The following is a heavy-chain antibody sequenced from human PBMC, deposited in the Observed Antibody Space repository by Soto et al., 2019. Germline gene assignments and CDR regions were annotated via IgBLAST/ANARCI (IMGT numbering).Heavy chain of an antibody. Sequence: SETLSLTCAVYGGSFSGYYWSWIRQPPGKGLEWIGEINHSGSTNYNPSLKSRVTISVDTSKNQFSLKLSSVTAADTAVYYCARGPDIVVVVAATRAFDIWGQGTMVTVSS. D-gene: IGHD2-15*01. CDR3: ARGPDIVVVVAATRAFDI. V-gene: IGHV4-34*01. J-gene: IGHJ3*02. CDR1: GGSFSGYY. CDR2: INHSGST.